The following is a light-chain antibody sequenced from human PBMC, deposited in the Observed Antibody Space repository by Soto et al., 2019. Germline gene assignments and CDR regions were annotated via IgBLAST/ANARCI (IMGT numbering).Light chain of an antibody. CDR2: EVT. CDR1: SSDVGRYNL. V-gene: IGLV2-23*02. J-gene: IGLJ1*01. Sequence: QSVLTQPASESGSPGQSINISCTGTSSDVGRYNLVSWYQQHPGKAPKLMIYEVTKRPSGVSNRFSGSKSGRTASLTISGLQSEDDGDYYCISYAPLYAFVTGSKVPV. CDR3: ISYAPLYA.